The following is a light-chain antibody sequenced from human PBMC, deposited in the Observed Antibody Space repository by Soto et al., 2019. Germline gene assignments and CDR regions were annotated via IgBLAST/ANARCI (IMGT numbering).Light chain of an antibody. Sequence: QSALTQPASVSGSPGQSITISCTGTSSDVGGYNYVSWYQQHPGKDPKLMIYDVTNRPSGVSNRFSGSKSDNTASLTISGLQAEDEADYYCCSYTNSSAYVFGTGTKLTVL. J-gene: IGLJ1*01. CDR3: CSYTNSSAYV. V-gene: IGLV2-14*03. CDR1: SSDVGGYNY. CDR2: DVT.